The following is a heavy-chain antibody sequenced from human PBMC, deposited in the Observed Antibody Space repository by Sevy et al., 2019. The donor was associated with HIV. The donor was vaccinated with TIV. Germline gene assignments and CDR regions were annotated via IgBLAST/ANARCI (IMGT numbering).Heavy chain of an antibody. V-gene: IGHV3-30*02. CDR2: IRYDGSNK. J-gene: IGHJ6*02. CDR3: AKDRQLAPLYYYGMDV. D-gene: IGHD6-6*01. CDR1: GFTFSSYG. Sequence: GGSLRLSCAASGFTFSSYGMHWVRQAPGKGLEWVSFIRYDGSNKYYADSVKGRFTISRDNSKNTLYLQMNSLRAEDTAVYYCAKDRQLAPLYYYGMDVWGQGTTVTVSS.